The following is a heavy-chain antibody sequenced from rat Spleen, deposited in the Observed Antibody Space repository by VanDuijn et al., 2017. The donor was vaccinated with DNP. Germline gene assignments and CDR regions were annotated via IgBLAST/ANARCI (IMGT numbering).Heavy chain of an antibody. CDR2: ISYDGSST. CDR1: GFTFSNYG. Sequence: EVQLVESGGGPVQPGRSLKLSCAASGFTFSNYGMAWVRQAPTKGLEWVATISYDGSSTYYRDSVKGRFTISRDNAKSTLYLQMDSLRSEDTAIYYCAKGPNYGGDSDYFDYWGQGVMVTVSS. CDR3: AKGPNYGGDSDYFDY. J-gene: IGHJ2*01. V-gene: IGHV5-29*01. D-gene: IGHD1-11*01.